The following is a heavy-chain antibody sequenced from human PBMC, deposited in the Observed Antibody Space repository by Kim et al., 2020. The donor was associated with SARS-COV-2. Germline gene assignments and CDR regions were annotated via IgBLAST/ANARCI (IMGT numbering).Heavy chain of an antibody. CDR3: AKVLDYVWGSFDY. CDR2: ISGSGGST. CDR1: GFTFSSYA. Sequence: GGSLRLSCAASGFTFSSYAMSWVRQAPGKGLEWVSSISGSGGSTYYADSVKGRFTISRDNSKNTVYLQMSSLGAEDTAVYYCAKVLDYVWGSFDYWGQGTLVTVSS. J-gene: IGHJ4*02. D-gene: IGHD3-16*01. V-gene: IGHV3-23*01.